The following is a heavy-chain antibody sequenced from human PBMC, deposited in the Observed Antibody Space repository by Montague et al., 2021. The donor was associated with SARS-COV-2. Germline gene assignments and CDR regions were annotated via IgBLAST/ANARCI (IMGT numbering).Heavy chain of an antibody. CDR3: GRGRAFDP. CDR2: VCYNGDT. V-gene: IGHV4-59*08. Sequence: SETLSLTCTVSGGSTASHYWDCIRQSPGKRPEWIGYVCYNGDTKYNPSLQSRVTISIVTSENHFSLRQNSVTAADTAVCLCGRGRAFDPWGRGRLVTVSS. CDR1: GGSTASHY. J-gene: IGHJ3*01.